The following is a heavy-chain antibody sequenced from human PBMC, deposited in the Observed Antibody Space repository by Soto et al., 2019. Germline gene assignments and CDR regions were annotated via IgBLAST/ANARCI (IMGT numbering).Heavy chain of an antibody. CDR1: GGTFSSCA. J-gene: IGHJ4*02. D-gene: IGHD3-22*01. CDR3: ARESNGVITSPFDY. CDR2: IIPIFGTA. V-gene: IGHV1-69*12. Sequence: QVQLVQSGAEVKKPGSSVKVSCKASGGTFSSCAISWVRQAPGQGLEWMGGIIPIFGTANYAQKFQGRVTITADESTSTAYMELSSLRSEDTAVYYCARESNGVITSPFDYWGQGTLVTVSS.